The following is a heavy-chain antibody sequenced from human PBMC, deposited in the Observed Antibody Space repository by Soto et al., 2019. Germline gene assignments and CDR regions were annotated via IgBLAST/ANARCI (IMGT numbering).Heavy chain of an antibody. D-gene: IGHD2-15*01. J-gene: IGHJ4*02. CDR3: AKDDKYCSGGSCYSPE. CDR1: GFTFSSYA. Sequence: PGGSLRLSCAASGFTFSSYAMSWVRQAPGKGLEWVSAISGSGGSTYYADSVKGRFTISRDNSKNTLYLQMNSLRAEDTAVYYCAKDDKYCSGGSCYSPEWGQGTLVTVS. CDR2: ISGSGGST. V-gene: IGHV3-23*01.